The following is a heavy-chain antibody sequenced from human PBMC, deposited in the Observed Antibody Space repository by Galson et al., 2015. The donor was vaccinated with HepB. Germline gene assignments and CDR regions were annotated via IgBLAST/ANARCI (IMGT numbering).Heavy chain of an antibody. V-gene: IGHV3-15*07. CDR3: TTGIATPVHDNR. J-gene: IGHJ5*02. Sequence: SLRLSCAASGFTSSKAWMNWVRQAPGKGLEWVGRIKRKTDGGTTDYDAPVKGRFTISRDDSKNTLSLQMNSLKTEDTGVYYCTTGIATPVHDNRWGQGTLVAVSS. D-gene: IGHD6-13*01. CDR2: IKRKTDGGTT. CDR1: GFTSSKAW.